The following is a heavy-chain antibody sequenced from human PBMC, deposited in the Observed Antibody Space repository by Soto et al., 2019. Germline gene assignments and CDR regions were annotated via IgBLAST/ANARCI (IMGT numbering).Heavy chain of an antibody. CDR1: GGSISSGGYY. Sequence: QVQLQESGPGLVKPSQTLSLTCTVSGGSISSGGYYWSWIRQHPGKGLEWIGYIYYNGNTYYNPSLKSRVTISVDTSKNQFSLKLTSVTAADTAVYYCARDPYGSSSWFDPWGQGTLVIVSS. V-gene: IGHV4-31*03. J-gene: IGHJ5*02. D-gene: IGHD6-6*01. CDR3: ARDPYGSSSWFDP. CDR2: IYYNGNT.